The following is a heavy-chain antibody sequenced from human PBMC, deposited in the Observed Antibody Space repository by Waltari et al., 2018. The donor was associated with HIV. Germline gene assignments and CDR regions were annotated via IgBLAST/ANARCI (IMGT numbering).Heavy chain of an antibody. CDR1: GFTFKNAW. V-gene: IGHV3-15*05. J-gene: IGHJ4*02. CDR2: IKNVSAGGTT. D-gene: IGHD3-16*01. CDR3: TCDYHS. Sequence: EVHLVESGGGLVRPGGSLRLSCAASGFTFKNAWMTWIRQAPGRGMWWVGRIKNVSAGGTTDYAVAVKGRFASSRDDSENIVYLQMNSLQVEDSGTYYCTCDYHSWGRGTLVTVSS.